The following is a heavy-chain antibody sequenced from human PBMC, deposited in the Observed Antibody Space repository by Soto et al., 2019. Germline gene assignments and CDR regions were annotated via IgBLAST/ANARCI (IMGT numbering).Heavy chain of an antibody. V-gene: IGHV4-30-2*01. CDR1: GGSIISGGYS. J-gene: IGHJ3*02. CDR2: IYEGGNT. Sequence: QLQLQESGSGLVKPSQTLSLTCAVSGGSIISGGYSWSWIRQPTGKGLQWIGHIYEGGNTYYTPSLESRVAISTVKSKNQLSLRLSSVTAADTAVYYCVRRSPEDAFDIWGQGTMVTVSP. CDR3: VRRSPEDAFDI.